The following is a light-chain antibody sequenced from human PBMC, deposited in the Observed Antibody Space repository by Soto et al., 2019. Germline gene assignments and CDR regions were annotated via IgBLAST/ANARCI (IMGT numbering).Light chain of an antibody. CDR2: DVR. Sequence: QSALTQPASVSGSPGQSITISCTGTSSDVGTYNYVSWYQQHPGKAPKLMIYDVRSRPSGGSDRFSGSKSGNTASLTISGLQAEDEADYYCSSYSSSGTLVFGTGTKVTVL. J-gene: IGLJ1*01. V-gene: IGLV2-14*03. CDR1: SSDVGTYNY. CDR3: SSYSSSGTLV.